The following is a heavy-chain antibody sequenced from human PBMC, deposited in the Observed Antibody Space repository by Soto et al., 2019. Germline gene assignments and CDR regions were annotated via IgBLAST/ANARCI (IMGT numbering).Heavy chain of an antibody. Sequence: SETLSLTCTVSGGSISSSTYYWGWMRQPPGKGLEWIASFFIGGNTYYNPSLKSRVTISVDTSKSQVSLRLSSVTAADTAVYYCARLGAYYQSLDTWGPGTPVTVSS. CDR3: ARLGAYYQSLDT. CDR1: GGSISSSTYY. V-gene: IGHV4-39*07. J-gene: IGHJ5*02. D-gene: IGHD2-21*01. CDR2: FFIGGNT.